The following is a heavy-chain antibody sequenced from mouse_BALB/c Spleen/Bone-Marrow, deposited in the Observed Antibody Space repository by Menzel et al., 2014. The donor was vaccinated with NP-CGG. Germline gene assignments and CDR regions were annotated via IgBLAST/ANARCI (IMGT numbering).Heavy chain of an antibody. CDR3: ARHHRYAYYFDY. V-gene: IGHV1S130*01. CDR1: GYNLPNPW. Sequence: GPLPQPGALVGGAGGSVKGFRKGSGYNLPNPWVDWGEQRPGQRPWGGGENYPNSGNTNYNEKFKGKATLTVDTSSSTAYVDLSSLTSEDSAVYYCARHHRYAYYFDYWGQGTTLTVSS. CDR2: NYPNSGNT. D-gene: IGHD2-14*01. J-gene: IGHJ2*01.